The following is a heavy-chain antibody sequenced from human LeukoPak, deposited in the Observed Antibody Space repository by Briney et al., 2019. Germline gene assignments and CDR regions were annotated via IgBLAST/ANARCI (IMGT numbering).Heavy chain of an antibody. D-gene: IGHD5/OR15-5a*01. CDR1: GYTFTSYY. CDR2: INPSGGST. V-gene: IGHV1-46*01. Sequence: ASVKVSCKASGYTFTSYYMHWVRQAPGQGLEWMGIINPSGGSTNYAQKFQGRVTMTRDTSTSTVYMELSSPRSEDTAVYYCARAVSTGNSGWNWFDPWGQGTLVTVSS. CDR3: ARAVSTGNSGWNWFDP. J-gene: IGHJ5*02.